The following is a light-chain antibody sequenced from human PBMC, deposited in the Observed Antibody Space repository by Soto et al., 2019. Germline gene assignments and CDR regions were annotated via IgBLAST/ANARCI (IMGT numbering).Light chain of an antibody. V-gene: IGKV3-11*01. J-gene: IGKJ2*01. Sequence: EIVLTQSPATLSLSPGDRATLSCRATRSVSNYLAWYQQKLGQAPSLLIYDASNRAAGIPARFSGSGSGTDFTLTISSLAPEDFAVYYCQQRDSWPYTFGQGTKLEIK. CDR1: RSVSNY. CDR2: DAS. CDR3: QQRDSWPYT.